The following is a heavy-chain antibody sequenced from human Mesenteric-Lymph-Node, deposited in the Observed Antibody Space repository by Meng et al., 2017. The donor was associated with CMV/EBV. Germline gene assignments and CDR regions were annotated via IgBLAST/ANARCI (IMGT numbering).Heavy chain of an antibody. CDR3: ARVNGCTTSTCFWGIDY. D-gene: IGHD3-16*01. J-gene: IGHJ4*02. Sequence: TFSDHYMDWFRQAPGKGLEWVGRTRNKANSYTTEYAASVKGRFTISRDDSKNSLYLQMNSLETEDTAVYYCARVNGCTTSTCFWGIDYWGQGTLVTVSS. CDR2: TRNKANSYTT. V-gene: IGHV3-72*01. CDR1: TFSDHY.